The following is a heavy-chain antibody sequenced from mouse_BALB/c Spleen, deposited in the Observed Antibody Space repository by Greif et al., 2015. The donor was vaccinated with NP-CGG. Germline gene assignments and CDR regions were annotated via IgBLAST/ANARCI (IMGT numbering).Heavy chain of an antibody. D-gene: IGHD2-4*01. Sequence: EVQLVESGPGLVKPSQSLSLTCTVTGYSITSDYAWNWIRQFPGNKLEWMGYISYSGSTSYNPSLKSRISITRDTSKNQFFLQLNSVTTEDTATYYCARRDYDYGPYAMDYWGQGTSVTVSS. CDR1: GYSITSDYA. CDR2: ISYSGST. V-gene: IGHV3-2*02. J-gene: IGHJ4*01. CDR3: ARRDYDYGPYAMDY.